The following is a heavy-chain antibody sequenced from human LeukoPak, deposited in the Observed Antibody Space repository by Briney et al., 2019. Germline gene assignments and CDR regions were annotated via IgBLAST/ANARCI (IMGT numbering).Heavy chain of an antibody. Sequence: GGSLRLLCAASGLTFSSYAMSWVRQAPGKGLEGVSSISGSGDNTYYADSVKGRFNIPRDNSKSTLYVQMNSLRAEDTAVYYCAKDWTGTKPFDLWGRGTLVTVSS. J-gene: IGHJ2*01. D-gene: IGHD3/OR15-3a*01. V-gene: IGHV3-23*01. CDR1: GLTFSSYA. CDR3: AKDWTGTKPFDL. CDR2: ISGSGDNT.